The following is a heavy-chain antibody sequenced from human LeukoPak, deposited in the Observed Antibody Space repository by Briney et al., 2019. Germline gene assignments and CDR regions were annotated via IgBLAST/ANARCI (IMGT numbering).Heavy chain of an antibody. D-gene: IGHD3-10*01. V-gene: IGHV4-38-2*01. CDR3: ARHAPNMVRGVTIDY. J-gene: IGHJ4*02. Sequence: PSETLSLTRAVSGYSISSGYYWGWIRQPPGKGLEWIGSIYHSGSTYYNPSLKSRVTISVDTSKNQFSLKLSSVTAADTAVYYCARHAPNMVRGVTIDYWGQGTLVTVSS. CDR2: IYHSGST. CDR1: GYSISSGYY.